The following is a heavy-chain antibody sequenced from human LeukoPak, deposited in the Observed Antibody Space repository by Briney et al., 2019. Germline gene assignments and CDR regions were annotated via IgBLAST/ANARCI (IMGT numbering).Heavy chain of an antibody. CDR3: ARDPMRHYDFWSGYRRTGFFDY. Sequence: VKVSCKASGYTFTSYGISWVRQAPGQGLEWMGWISAYNGNTNYAQKLQGRVTMTTDTSTSTAYMELRSLRSDDTAVYYCARDPMRHYDFWSGYRRTGFFDYWGQGTLVTVSS. D-gene: IGHD3-3*01. CDR2: ISAYNGNT. J-gene: IGHJ4*02. V-gene: IGHV1-18*01. CDR1: GYTFTSYG.